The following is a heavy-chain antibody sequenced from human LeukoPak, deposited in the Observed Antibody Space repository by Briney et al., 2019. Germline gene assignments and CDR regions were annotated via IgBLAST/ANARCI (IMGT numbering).Heavy chain of an antibody. CDR3: AKRGQLADY. J-gene: IGHJ4*02. CDR2: ISGSGGST. D-gene: IGHD6-13*01. CDR1: GFTVSSNY. V-gene: IGHV3-23*01. Sequence: PGGSLRLSCAASGFTVSSNYMSWVRQAPGKGLEWVSAISGSGGSTYYADSVKGRFTISRDNSKNTLYLQMNSLRAEDTAVYYCAKRGQLADYWGQGTLVTVSS.